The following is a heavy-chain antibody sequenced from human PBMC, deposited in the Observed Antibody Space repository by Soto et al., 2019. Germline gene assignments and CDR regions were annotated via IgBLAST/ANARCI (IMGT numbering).Heavy chain of an antibody. CDR3: ARARSITIFGVVGFEMDV. V-gene: IGHV5-10-1*01. D-gene: IGHD3-3*01. CDR2: IDPSDSYT. CDR1: GYTFTDYW. J-gene: IGHJ6*02. Sequence: GESLKISCKGSGYTFTDYWINWVRQMPGKGLEWMGRIDPSDSYTKYSPSFQGHVTISADKSISTAYLEWSSLEASDTAMYYCARARSITIFGVVGFEMDVWGQGTTVTVS.